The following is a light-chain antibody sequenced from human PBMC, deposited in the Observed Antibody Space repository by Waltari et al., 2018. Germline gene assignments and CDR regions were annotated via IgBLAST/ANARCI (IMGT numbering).Light chain of an antibody. CDR3: QQSYSTLYT. CDR2: AAS. Sequence: DIQMTQSPSSLSASVGDRVTITCRASQGISSYLNWYQQKPGKAPKLLIYAASSLQSGVPSRFSGSGSGTDFTLTISSLQPEDFATYYCQQSYSTLYTFGQGTKLEIK. CDR1: QGISSY. J-gene: IGKJ2*01. V-gene: IGKV1-39*01.